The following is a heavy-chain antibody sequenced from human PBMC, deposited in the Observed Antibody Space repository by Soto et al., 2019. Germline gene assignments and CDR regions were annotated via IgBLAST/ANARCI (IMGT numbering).Heavy chain of an antibody. V-gene: IGHV3-30*03. CDR1: RVPSITSG. CDR3: ARLGESSFDRTGYYPFDY. D-gene: IGHD3-22*01. J-gene: IGHJ4*02. CDR2: ISYGGSNK. Sequence: GGALGAPFSAPRVPSITSGMPLVRQGPGKGREWVAVISYGGSNKYYADSVKGRFTISRDNSKNTLYLQMNSLRAEDTAMYYCARLGESSFDRTGYYPFDYWGQGTLVTVSS.